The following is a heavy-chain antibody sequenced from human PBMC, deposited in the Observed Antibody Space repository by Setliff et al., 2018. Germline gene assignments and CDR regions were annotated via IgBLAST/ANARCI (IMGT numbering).Heavy chain of an antibody. D-gene: IGHD2-2*01. CDR1: GESFSNNY. CDR2: SNHGGST. Sequence: SETLSLTCSVYGESFSNNYWSWIRQTPGKGLERIGESNHGGSTSYHPSLKSRLTISVDTSKNQFSLILRSVTAADTAVYYCARGRMRGSCSGPSCTYDPFDIWGQGTPVTVSS. CDR3: ARGRMRGSCSGPSCTYDPFDI. V-gene: IGHV4-34*01. J-gene: IGHJ3*02.